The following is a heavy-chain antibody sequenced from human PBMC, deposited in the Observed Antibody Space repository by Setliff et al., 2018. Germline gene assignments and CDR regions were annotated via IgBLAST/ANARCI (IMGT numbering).Heavy chain of an antibody. J-gene: IGHJ6*04. Sequence: SETLSLTCTVSGGSFTPYYWSWIRQPAGKGLEWIGQIYTSWSTNYNPSLKSRVTISVDTSKNQFSLQLSSVTAADTAVYYCARMSGFLYIDVWGKGTTVTVSS. CDR3: ARMSGFLYIDV. CDR1: GGSFTPYY. D-gene: IGHD3-3*01. V-gene: IGHV4-4*07. CDR2: IYTSWST.